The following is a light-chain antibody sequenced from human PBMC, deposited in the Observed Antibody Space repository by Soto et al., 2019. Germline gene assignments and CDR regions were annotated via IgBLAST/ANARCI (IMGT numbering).Light chain of an antibody. CDR3: QEFASN. J-gene: IGKJ4*01. Sequence: EIVMTQSPATLSVSPGDKATLSCRASQSVDSSIAWYQQKPGQAPRLLIYGASNRATGIPDRFSGSGSGTDFILTINRLEPEDFAVYYCQEFASNFGGGTKVDIK. CDR2: GAS. V-gene: IGKV3-20*01. CDR1: QSVDSS.